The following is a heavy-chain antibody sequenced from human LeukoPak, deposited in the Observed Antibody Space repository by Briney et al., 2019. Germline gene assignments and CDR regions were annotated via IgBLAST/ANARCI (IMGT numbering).Heavy chain of an antibody. Sequence: SGGSLRLSCAASGFTFSSYSMNWVRQAPGKGLEWVSYISSSSSTIYYADSVKGRFTISRDNAKNSLYLQMNSLRAEDTAVYYCARDSSPLFKGAHGSGSYWVCWGQGTLVTVSS. D-gene: IGHD3-10*01. CDR1: GFTFSSYS. V-gene: IGHV3-48*01. CDR3: ARDSSPLFKGAHGSGSYWVC. CDR2: ISSSSSTI. J-gene: IGHJ4*02.